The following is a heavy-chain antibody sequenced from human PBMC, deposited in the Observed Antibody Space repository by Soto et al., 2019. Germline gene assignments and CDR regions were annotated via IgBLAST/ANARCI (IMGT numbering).Heavy chain of an antibody. D-gene: IGHD2-15*01. CDR1: GFSLSNARMG. V-gene: IGHV2-26*01. Sequence: QVTLKESGPVLVKPTETLTLTCTVSGFSLSNARMGVSWIRQPPGKALEWLAHIFSNDEKSYSTSLKSRLTISKDTSTSQVVLTMTNMHPVDTATYYCARSHCSGGSCYPEEFDYWGQGTLVTVSS. CDR2: IFSNDEK. CDR3: ARSHCSGGSCYPEEFDY. J-gene: IGHJ4*02.